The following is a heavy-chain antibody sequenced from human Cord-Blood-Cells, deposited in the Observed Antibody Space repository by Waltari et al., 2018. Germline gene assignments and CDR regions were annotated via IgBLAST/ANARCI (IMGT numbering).Heavy chain of an antibody. CDR2: SSYSGST. J-gene: IGHJ3*02. CDR3: AGPTPNYDFLSGYDAFDI. V-gene: IGHV4-39*01. D-gene: IGHD3-3*01. CDR1: GGSISSSSYY. Sequence: QLQLQESGPGLVKPSETLSLTCTVSGGSISSSSYYWGWIRQPPGKGLEWIGISSYSGSTDYHPSLKSRVTISVDTSKIQFALKLSSVTAADTAVYYCAGPTPNYDFLSGYDAFDIWGQGTMVTVSS.